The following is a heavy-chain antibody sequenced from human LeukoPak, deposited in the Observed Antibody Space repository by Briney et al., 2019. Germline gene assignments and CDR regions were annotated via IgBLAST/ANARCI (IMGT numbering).Heavy chain of an antibody. CDR2: INPSGGST. V-gene: IGHV1-46*01. Sequence: ASVKVSCKASGYTFTTYYVHWVRQAPGQGLEWMGIINPSGGSTTYAQKFRGRVTMTEDTSTDTAYMELSSLRSEDTAVYYCATEGYYDSSGYYTDYWGQGTLVTVSS. J-gene: IGHJ4*02. CDR1: GYTFTTYY. CDR3: ATEGYYDSSGYYTDY. D-gene: IGHD3-22*01.